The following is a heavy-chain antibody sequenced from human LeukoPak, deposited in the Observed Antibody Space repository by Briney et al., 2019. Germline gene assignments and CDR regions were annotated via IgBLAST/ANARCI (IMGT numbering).Heavy chain of an antibody. CDR2: RYPGDSDT. CDR3: ARLWCAGGSCYSPLDY. J-gene: IGHJ4*02. D-gene: IGHD2-15*01. V-gene: IGHV5-51*01. CDR1: GYSFTTYW. Sequence: GEALQIPCKGSGYSFTTYWIGWVRQLTRKGLEWMGMRYPGDSDTTYSPSFQGQVTISADKSISTAYLQWSSLRASDTAIYYCARLWCAGGSCYSPLDYWGQGTLVTVSS.